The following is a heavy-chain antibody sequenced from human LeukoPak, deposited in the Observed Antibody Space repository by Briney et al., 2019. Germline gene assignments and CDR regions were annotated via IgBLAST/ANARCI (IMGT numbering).Heavy chain of an antibody. V-gene: IGHV3-30-3*01. CDR2: ISYDGSNK. Sequence: GGSLRLSCAASGFTFGSYAMHWVRQAPGKGLEWVAVISYDGSNKYYADSVKGRFTISRDNSKNTLYLQMNSLRAEDTAVYYCARDSDYYDSSTIDYWGQGTLVTVSS. D-gene: IGHD3-22*01. CDR1: GFTFGSYA. CDR3: ARDSDYYDSSTIDY. J-gene: IGHJ4*02.